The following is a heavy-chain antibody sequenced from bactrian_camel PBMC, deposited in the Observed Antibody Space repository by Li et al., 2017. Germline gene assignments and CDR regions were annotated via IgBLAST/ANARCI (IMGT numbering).Heavy chain of an antibody. D-gene: IGHD1*01. Sequence: DVQLVESGGGSVQPGGSLRLSCAASGFTFSTYGMSWVRQAPGKGLEWVSAINSGGDIASYADSVKGRFTISRDNAKNTLYLQMDSLKPEDTAMYYCAAAPVKYQAPDLRFNYWGQGTQVTVS. V-gene: IGHV3S40*01. CDR1: GFTFSTYG. CDR2: INSGGDIA. CDR3: AAAPVKYQAPDLRFNY. J-gene: IGHJ4*01.